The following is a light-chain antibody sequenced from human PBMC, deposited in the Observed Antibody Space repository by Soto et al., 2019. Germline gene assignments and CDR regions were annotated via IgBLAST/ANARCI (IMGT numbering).Light chain of an antibody. Sequence: DIQMTQSPSSLSASVGDRVTVTCRTSQNIYNYLNWYQQKPGKAPKLLIYAASSLQSGVPSRFSGSGSGTDFTLTISSLQPEDFATYYCQQSYSTPSITFGQGTRLEIK. CDR3: QQSYSTPSIT. J-gene: IGKJ5*01. V-gene: IGKV1-39*01. CDR1: QNIYNY. CDR2: AAS.